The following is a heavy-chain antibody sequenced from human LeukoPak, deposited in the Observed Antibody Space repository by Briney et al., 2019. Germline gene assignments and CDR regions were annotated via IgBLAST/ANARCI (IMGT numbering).Heavy chain of an antibody. CDR3: ARGFRFRYYYYYMDV. V-gene: IGHV4-34*01. CDR1: GGSFSGYY. D-gene: IGHD2/OR15-2a*01. J-gene: IGHJ6*03. Sequence: SETLSLTCAVYGGSFSGYYWSWIRQPPGKGLEWSGEINHSGSTNYNPSLKSRVTISVDTSKNQFSLKLSSVTAADTAVYYCARGFRFRYYYYYMDVWGKGTTVTVSS. CDR2: INHSGST.